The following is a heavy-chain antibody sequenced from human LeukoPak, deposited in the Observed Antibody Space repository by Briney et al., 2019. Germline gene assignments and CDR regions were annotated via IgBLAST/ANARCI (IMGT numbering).Heavy chain of an antibody. J-gene: IGHJ4*02. CDR1: GFTFSSYA. Sequence: GGSLRLSCAASGFTFSSYAMSWVRQAPGKGLEWVSAISGSGGSTYYADSVKGRFTISRDNSKNTLYLQMNSLRAEDTAVYYCARVSPLRFLEWLLPFDYWGQGTLVTVSS. D-gene: IGHD3-3*01. V-gene: IGHV3-23*01. CDR3: ARVSPLRFLEWLLPFDY. CDR2: ISGSGGST.